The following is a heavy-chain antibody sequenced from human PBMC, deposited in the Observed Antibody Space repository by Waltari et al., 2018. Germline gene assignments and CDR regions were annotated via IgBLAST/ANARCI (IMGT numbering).Heavy chain of an antibody. CDR3: AKGWDSSGYYSPYDY. J-gene: IGHJ4*02. CDR2: IYSGGST. Sequence: EVQLLESGGGLVQPGGSLRLSCAASGFTFSSYAMSWVRQAPGKGLEWVSVIYSGGSTYYADSVKGRFTISRDKSKNTLYLQMNSLRAEDTAVYYCAKGWDSSGYYSPYDYWGQGTLVTVSS. D-gene: IGHD3-22*01. CDR1: GFTFSSYA. V-gene: IGHV3-23*03.